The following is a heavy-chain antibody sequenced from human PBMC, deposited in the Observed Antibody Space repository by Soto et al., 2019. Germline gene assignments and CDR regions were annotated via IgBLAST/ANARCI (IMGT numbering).Heavy chain of an antibody. Sequence: QVQLVQSGAEVKKPGASVKVSCKASGYTFTSYGISWVRQAPGQGLEWMGWISAYNGNTNYAQKLQCRVTMTTDTSTSTAYMELSSLRSDDTAVYYCARDEGYKWNYGGSWFDPWGQGTLVTVSS. V-gene: IGHV1-18*01. CDR3: ARDEGYKWNYGGSWFDP. J-gene: IGHJ5*02. CDR2: ISAYNGNT. CDR1: GYTFTSYG. D-gene: IGHD1-7*01.